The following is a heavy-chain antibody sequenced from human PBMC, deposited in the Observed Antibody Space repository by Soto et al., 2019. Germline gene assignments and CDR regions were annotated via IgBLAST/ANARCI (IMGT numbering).Heavy chain of an antibody. CDR2: IIPFFGTP. D-gene: IGHD3-16*01. CDR3: ARAKGAYSSHLVY. Sequence: QVLLVQSGAEVKKPGSSVKVSCKLSGATFRSYAMSWVRQAPGQGLEWLGGIIPFFGTPNYAQKFQGRVTITADTSTATAYVERITLRSDDTALYYCARAKGAYSSHLVYWGQGTLVTVSS. CDR1: GATFRSYA. V-gene: IGHV1-69*06. J-gene: IGHJ4*02.